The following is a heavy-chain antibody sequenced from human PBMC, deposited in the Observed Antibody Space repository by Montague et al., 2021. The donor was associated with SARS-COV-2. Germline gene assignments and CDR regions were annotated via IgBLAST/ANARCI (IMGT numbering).Heavy chain of an antibody. CDR2: SYHSGTT. CDR3: ARAPYYGPGKPYQFDY. J-gene: IGHJ4*02. D-gene: IGHD3-10*01. Sequence: SETLSLTCTVSGYSINSNYYWGWIRQPPGKGLEWIGCSYHSGTTHYHPSLKSRGTISLDTSNNHFSLKVTSVTAADTAVYYCARAPYYGPGKPYQFDYWGRGTLVTVSS. V-gene: IGHV4-38-2*02. CDR1: GYSINSNYY.